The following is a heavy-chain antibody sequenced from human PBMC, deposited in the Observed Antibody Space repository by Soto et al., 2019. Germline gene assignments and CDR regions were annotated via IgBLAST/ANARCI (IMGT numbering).Heavy chain of an antibody. CDR2: ISSVAMYT. Sequence: EGQLVESGGGLVKPGGSLRLSCAASGFTFSLSTFTWVRQAPGRGLEWVSSISSVAMYTFYADSVKGRFSNSRDKADDSFYLQMNNLRAEDTAVYYCARDHLGERSLGASDLWGEGTMVSVSS. J-gene: IGHJ3*01. D-gene: IGHD3-16*01. V-gene: IGHV3-21*01. CDR1: GFTFSLST. CDR3: ARDHLGERSLGASDL.